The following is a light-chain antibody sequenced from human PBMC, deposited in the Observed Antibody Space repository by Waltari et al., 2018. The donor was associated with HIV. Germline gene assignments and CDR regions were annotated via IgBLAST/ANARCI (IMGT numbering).Light chain of an antibody. V-gene: IGLV3-25*03. CDR3: QTAASSGTSVL. CDR1: ELSTKP. J-gene: IGLJ2*01. CDR2: RDR. Sequence: SSDLTQQPAVSVPPGQTARIRCSGDELSTKPGPWYQRSAGQAPVLVIDRDRERPSGIPERFSASRSGIIGTLTISGVVTGDEADYYCQTAASSGTSVLFGGGTKLTVL.